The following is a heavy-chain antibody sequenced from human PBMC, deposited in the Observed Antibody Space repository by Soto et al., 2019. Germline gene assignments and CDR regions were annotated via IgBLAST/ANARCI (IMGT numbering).Heavy chain of an antibody. CDR2: IYPGDSVT. CDR3: ARDTKPYFWSGYYVDYYYGMDV. J-gene: IGHJ6*02. D-gene: IGHD3-3*01. CDR1: GYSFTSYW. V-gene: IGHV5-51*01. Sequence: PGESLKISCKGSGYSFTSYWIGWVRQMPGKGLEWMGIIYPGDSVTRYSPSFQGQVTISADKSISTAYLQWSSLKASDTAMYYCARDTKPYFWSGYYVDYYYGMDVWGQGTTVTVSS.